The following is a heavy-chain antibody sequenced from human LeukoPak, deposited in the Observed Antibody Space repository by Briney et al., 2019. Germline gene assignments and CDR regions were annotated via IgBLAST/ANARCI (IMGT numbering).Heavy chain of an antibody. D-gene: IGHD3-3*01. V-gene: IGHV1-18*01. CDR3: ARLYDFWSGYSVGY. Sequence: GASVKVSCKASGYTFTSYGISWVRQAPGQGLEWMGWISAYNGNTNYAQKFQGRVTMTRDTSISTAYMELSRLRSDDTAVYYCARLYDFWSGYSVGYWGQGTLVTVSS. J-gene: IGHJ4*02. CDR1: GYTFTSYG. CDR2: ISAYNGNT.